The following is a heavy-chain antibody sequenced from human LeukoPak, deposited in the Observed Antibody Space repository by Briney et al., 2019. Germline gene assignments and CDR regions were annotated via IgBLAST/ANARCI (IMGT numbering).Heavy chain of an antibody. CDR3: AGDRAVVVPAVIGEDYYYYGMDV. CDR2: IYYSGST. V-gene: IGHV4-59*01. J-gene: IGHJ6*02. CDR1: GGSISSYY. Sequence: SETLSLTCTVSGGSISSYYWSWIRQPPGKGLEWIGYIYYSGSTNYNPSLKSRVTISVDTSKNQFSLKLSSVTAADTAVYYCAGDRAVVVPAVIGEDYYYYGMDVWGQGTTVTVSS. D-gene: IGHD2-2*02.